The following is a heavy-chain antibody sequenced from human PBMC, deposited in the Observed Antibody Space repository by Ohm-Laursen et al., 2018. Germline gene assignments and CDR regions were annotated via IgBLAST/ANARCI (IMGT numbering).Heavy chain of an antibody. D-gene: IGHD3-22*01. CDR3: ASKIGSGYSSMDV. J-gene: IGHJ6*02. Sequence: ASSVKVSCNVSGYTFTSYYMHWVRQAPGQGLEWMGIINPSGGSTSYAQKFQGRVTMTRDTSTSTVYMELSSLRSEDTAVYYCASKIGSGYSSMDVWGQGTTVTVSS. CDR2: INPSGGST. CDR1: GYTFTSYY. V-gene: IGHV1-46*01.